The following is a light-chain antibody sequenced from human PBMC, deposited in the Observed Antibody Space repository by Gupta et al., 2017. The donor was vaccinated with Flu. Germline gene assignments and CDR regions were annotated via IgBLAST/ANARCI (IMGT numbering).Light chain of an antibody. V-gene: IGKV3-11*01. CDR3: QQRSTWPIT. CDR1: QSVGTY. J-gene: IGKJ4*01. Sequence: PATLSLSPGERATLSCRASQSVGTYLAWYQQKPGQAPRLLIYDAFNRATGIPARFSGSASGTDFTLTISILDPDDSAVYFCQQRSTWPITFGGMTRLEMK. CDR2: DAF.